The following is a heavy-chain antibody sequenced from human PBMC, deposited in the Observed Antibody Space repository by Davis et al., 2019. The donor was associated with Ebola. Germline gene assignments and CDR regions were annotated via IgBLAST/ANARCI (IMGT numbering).Heavy chain of an antibody. CDR2: IYYSGST. Sequence: SETLSLTCTVSGGSISGSYWSWIRQPPGKGLEWIGYIYYSGSTNYNPSLKSRVTISVDTSKNQFSLKLSSVTAADTAVYYCARVGYYYDSSGYYYGAGYYFDYWGQGTLVTVSS. CDR1: GGSISGSY. V-gene: IGHV4-59*01. D-gene: IGHD3-22*01. CDR3: ARVGYYYDSSGYYYGAGYYFDY. J-gene: IGHJ4*02.